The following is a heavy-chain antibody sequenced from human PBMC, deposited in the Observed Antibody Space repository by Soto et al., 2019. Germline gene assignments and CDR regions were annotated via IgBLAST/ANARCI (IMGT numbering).Heavy chain of an antibody. D-gene: IGHD2-2*01. CDR1: GFTFSSYW. V-gene: IGHV3-7*01. CDR2: IKQDGSEK. J-gene: IGHJ4*02. Sequence: GGSLRLSCAASGFTFSSYWMSWVRQAPGKGLEWVANIKQDGSEKYYVDSVKGRFTISRDNAKNSLYLQMNSLRAEDTAVYYCARGGVVVPAAMAIPKYSSSRPFDYWGQGTLVTVSS. CDR3: ARGGVVVPAAMAIPKYSSSRPFDY.